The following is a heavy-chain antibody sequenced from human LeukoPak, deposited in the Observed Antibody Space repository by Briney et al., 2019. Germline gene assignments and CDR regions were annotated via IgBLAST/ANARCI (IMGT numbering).Heavy chain of an antibody. J-gene: IGHJ4*02. CDR2: IDIGGDIT. CDR3: AKDEVPNDY. Sequence: GGSLRLSCVVSGFTFSSHAMTWVRQAPGKGLEWVSAIDIGGDITFYADSVQGRFIISRDNPKNTVYRQMNSQRVEDTAVYYCAKDEVPNDYWGQGTLVTVSS. CDR1: GFTFSSHA. D-gene: IGHD4/OR15-4a*01. V-gene: IGHV3-23*01.